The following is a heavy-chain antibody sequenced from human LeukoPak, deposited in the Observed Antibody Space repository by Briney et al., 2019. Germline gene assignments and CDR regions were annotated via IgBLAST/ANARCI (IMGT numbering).Heavy chain of an antibody. CDR3: TRGVLPARFDS. CDR2: INPKNGGT. CDR1: GYTFTGYY. D-gene: IGHD2-2*01. J-gene: IGHJ5*01. V-gene: IGHV1-2*02. Sequence: GSVKVSCKASGYTFTGYYMHWVRQAPGQGLEWMGWINPKNGGTNYAQKFQGRVTMTRDTSTSAVYMELSNLISDDTAVYYCTRGVLPARFDSWGQGTLVTVTS.